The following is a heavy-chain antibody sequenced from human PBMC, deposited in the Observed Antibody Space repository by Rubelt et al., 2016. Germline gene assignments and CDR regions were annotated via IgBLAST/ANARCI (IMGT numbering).Heavy chain of an antibody. V-gene: IGHV1-2*02. CDR1: GYTFTSYD. J-gene: IGHJ3*02. D-gene: IGHD5-24*01. CDR3: AMRAGYKDDAFDI. Sequence: QVQLVQSGAEVKKPGASVKVSCKASGYTFTSYDINWVRQATGQGLEWMGWMNPNSGGTNYAQKCQGRVTMTRDTSISTAYMELSRLRSDDTAVYYCAMRAGYKDDAFDIWGQGTMVTVSS. CDR2: MNPNSGGT.